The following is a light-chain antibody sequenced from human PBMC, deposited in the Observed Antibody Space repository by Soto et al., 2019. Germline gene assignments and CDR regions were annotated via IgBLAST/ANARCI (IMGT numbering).Light chain of an antibody. CDR3: QQYRYSLT. CDR1: QSVPSSH. V-gene: IGKV3-20*01. J-gene: IGKJ4*01. Sequence: EIVLTQSPGTLSLSPGQKATLSCRASQSVPSSHLARYQQRPGQPPRLLIYGASTRATDIPDRFSGSGSGTDFSLTISRLEPEDFAVYYCQQYRYSLTFGGGTKVEI. CDR2: GAS.